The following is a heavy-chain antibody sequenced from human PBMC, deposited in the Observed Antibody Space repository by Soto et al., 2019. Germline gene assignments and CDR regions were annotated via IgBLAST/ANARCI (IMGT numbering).Heavy chain of an antibody. CDR2: IYYSGST. V-gene: IGHV4-31*03. D-gene: IGHD1-1*01. CDR1: GGSISSGGYY. Sequence: QVQLQESGPGLVKPSQTLSLTCTVSGGSISSGGYYWSWIRQHPGKGLEWIGYIYYSGSTYYNPSLESRVTISVDTSKNQFALKLSSVTAADTAVYYCARGEAPTAAPFDYWGQGTLVTVSS. CDR3: ARGEAPTAAPFDY. J-gene: IGHJ4*02.